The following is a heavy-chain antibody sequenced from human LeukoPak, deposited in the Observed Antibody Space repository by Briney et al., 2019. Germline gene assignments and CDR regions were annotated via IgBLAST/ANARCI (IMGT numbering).Heavy chain of an antibody. Sequence: KSGGPLRLSCVVSGIPFSDFYMNWLRQAPGKGLEWISYISSSSSYTDYAESVKGRFTISRDNAKSALYLQMNDLRVEDTAVYYCAAGTAADYWGQGTLVIVSS. D-gene: IGHD6-13*01. CDR3: AAGTAADY. J-gene: IGHJ4*02. CDR1: GIPFSDFY. CDR2: ISSSSSYT. V-gene: IGHV3-11*03.